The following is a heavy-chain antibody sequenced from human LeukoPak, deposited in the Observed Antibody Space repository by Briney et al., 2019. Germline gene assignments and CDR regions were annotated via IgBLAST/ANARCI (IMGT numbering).Heavy chain of an antibody. CDR3: AREGGGQIGNSGWYDGRLDY. D-gene: IGHD6-19*01. V-gene: IGHV4-39*02. CDR1: GGSISSSSYY. J-gene: IGHJ4*02. CDR2: IYYSGST. Sequence: SETLSLTCTVSGGSISSSSYYWGWIRQPPGKGLEWIGSIYYSGSTYYNPSLKSRVTISVDTSKNQFSLKLSSVTAADTAVYYCAREGGGQIGNSGWYDGRLDYWGQGTLVTVSS.